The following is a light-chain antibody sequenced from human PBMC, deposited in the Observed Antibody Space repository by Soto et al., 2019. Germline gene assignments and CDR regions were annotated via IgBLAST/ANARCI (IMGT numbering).Light chain of an antibody. CDR1: QTIHTS. Sequence: DIQMTQSPSSLSASVGDRVTITCQTSQTIHTSLNWYQQKPGRAPKLLIYGATNLQSGVPFRFSGGGSGTDSTLTISSLEPEDFATYYCQESFSPLWGTCGQGTKVDIK. CDR3: QESFSPLWGT. V-gene: IGKV1-39*01. CDR2: GAT. J-gene: IGKJ1*01.